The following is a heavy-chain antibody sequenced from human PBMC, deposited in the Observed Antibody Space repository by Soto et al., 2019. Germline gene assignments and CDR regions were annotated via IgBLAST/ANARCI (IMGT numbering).Heavy chain of an antibody. CDR3: AREGIGHYYYYGMDV. J-gene: IGHJ6*02. D-gene: IGHD3-10*01. Sequence: QVQLVQSGAEVKKPGSSVKVSCKASGGTFSSYAISWVRQAPGQGLEWMGGIIPIFGTANYAQKFQGRVTNTADESTSTAYMGLSSLRSEDTAVYYCAREGIGHYYYYGMDVWGQGTTVTVSS. CDR2: IIPIFGTA. CDR1: GGTFSSYA. V-gene: IGHV1-69*01.